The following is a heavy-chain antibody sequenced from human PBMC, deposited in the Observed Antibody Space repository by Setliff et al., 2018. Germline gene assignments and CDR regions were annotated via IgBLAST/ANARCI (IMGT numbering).Heavy chain of an antibody. D-gene: IGHD3-3*01. CDR1: GYTFTGYY. V-gene: IGHV1-2*04. CDR3: ARGRDFWSGYYTNTYFVD. J-gene: IGHJ4*02. Sequence: ASVKVSCKASGYTFTGYYMHWVRQAPGQGLEWMGWINPNSGGTNYAQKFQGWVTMTRDTSIRTAYMELSRLRSDDTAVYYCARGRDFWSGYYTNTYFVDWGQGTLVTVSS. CDR2: INPNSGGT.